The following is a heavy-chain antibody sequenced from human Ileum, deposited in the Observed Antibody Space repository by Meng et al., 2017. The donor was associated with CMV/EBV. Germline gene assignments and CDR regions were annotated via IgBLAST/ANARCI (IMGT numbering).Heavy chain of an antibody. V-gene: IGHV4-59*01. CDR1: GGSISSYY. J-gene: IGHJ6*02. Sequence: GSLRLSCTVSGGSISSYYWSWIRQPPGKGLEWIGYIYYSGSTNYNPSLKSRVTISVDTSKNQFSLKLSSVTAADTAVYYCARGLAAMYHYWGQGTTVTVSS. CDR2: IYYSGST. CDR3: ARGLAAMYHY. D-gene: IGHD2-2*01.